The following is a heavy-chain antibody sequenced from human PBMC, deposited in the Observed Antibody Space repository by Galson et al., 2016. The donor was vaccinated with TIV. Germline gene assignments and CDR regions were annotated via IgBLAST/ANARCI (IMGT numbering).Heavy chain of an antibody. J-gene: IGHJ4*02. CDR1: GFSFSTYD. V-gene: IGHV3-13*01. Sequence: SLRLSCATSGFSFSTYDMHWVRQAAGKGLEWVSAIGTTGDTYYTDSVKGRFTISSDNATKSLYLQMNSLRAGDTAVYFCARPSFDCSGYKCYGGQFDHWGQGTLVTVSS. CDR3: ARPSFDCSGYKCYGGQFDH. CDR2: IGTTGDT. D-gene: IGHD3-22*01.